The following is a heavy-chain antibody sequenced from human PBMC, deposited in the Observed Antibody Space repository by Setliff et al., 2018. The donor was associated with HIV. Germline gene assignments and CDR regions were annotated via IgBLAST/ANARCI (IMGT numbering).Heavy chain of an antibody. D-gene: IGHD5-18*01. CDR1: GGSISSGGYY. V-gene: IGHV4-31*03. CDR3: ARDRYTYAYLDY. J-gene: IGHJ4*02. Sequence: PSETLSLTCTVSGGSISSGGYYWSWIRQHPGKGLEWIGYIYYSGSTYYNPSLESRVTISADTSKNQFSLKLYSVTAADTAIYYCARDRYTYAYLDYWGQGTLVTVSS. CDR2: IYYSGST.